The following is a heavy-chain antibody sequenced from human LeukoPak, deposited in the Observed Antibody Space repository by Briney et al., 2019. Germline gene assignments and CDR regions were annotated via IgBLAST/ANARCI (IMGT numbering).Heavy chain of an antibody. D-gene: IGHD4-17*01. J-gene: IGHJ4*02. CDR3: ARGPTRYYFDY. V-gene: IGHV4-59*01. Sequence: PSETLSLTCTVSGASINNYYCSWIRQPPGKGLEWIGYIYSSGSTNYNPSLKSRVTISVDTSKNQFSLKLTSMTAADTAVYYCARGPTRYYFDYWGQGTLVTVSS. CDR1: GASINNYY. CDR2: IYSSGST.